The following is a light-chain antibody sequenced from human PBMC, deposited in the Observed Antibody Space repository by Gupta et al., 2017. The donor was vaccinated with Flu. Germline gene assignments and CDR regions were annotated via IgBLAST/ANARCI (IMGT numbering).Light chain of an antibody. CDR1: SSDVGGYNY. V-gene: IGLV2-8*01. J-gene: IGLJ2*01. Sequence: SSDVGGYNYVSWYQQHPGKAPKLMIYEVNKRPSGVPDRFSGSKSGNTASLTVSGLQADDGADYYCSSYAGSNNFEVFGGGTKLTVL. CDR3: SSYAGSNNFEV. CDR2: EVN.